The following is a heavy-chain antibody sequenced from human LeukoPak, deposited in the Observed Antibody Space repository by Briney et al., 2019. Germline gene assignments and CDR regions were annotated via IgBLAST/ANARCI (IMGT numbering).Heavy chain of an antibody. D-gene: IGHD3-22*01. Sequence: GGSLRLSCAASGFTFSGHWMSWVRQAPGKGLEWVANINQGGSDKYYVDSVKGRFTISRDNANNLLYLQMNSLRGEDTAVYYCARDSYYYDSSGLTWGQGTLVTVSS. V-gene: IGHV3-7*01. CDR1: GFTFSGHW. CDR2: INQGGSDK. CDR3: ARDSYYYDSSGLT. J-gene: IGHJ5*02.